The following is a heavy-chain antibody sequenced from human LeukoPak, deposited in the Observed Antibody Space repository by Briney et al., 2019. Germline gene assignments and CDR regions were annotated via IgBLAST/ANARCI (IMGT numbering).Heavy chain of an antibody. V-gene: IGHV1-2*02. CDR2: INPNSGGT. D-gene: IGHD4-23*01. Sequence: ASVKVSCKASGYTFTGYYMHWVRQAPGQGLEWMGWINPNSGGTNYAQKFQGRVTMTRDTSISTADMELSRLRSDDTAAYYCARVIRWSDAFDIWGQGTMVTVSS. CDR1: GYTFTGYY. J-gene: IGHJ3*02. CDR3: ARVIRWSDAFDI.